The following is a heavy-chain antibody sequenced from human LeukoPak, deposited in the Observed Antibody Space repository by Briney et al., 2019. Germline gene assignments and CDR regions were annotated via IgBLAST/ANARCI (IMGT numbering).Heavy chain of an antibody. Sequence: ASVKVSCKASGYTFTGYYMHWVRQAPGQGLEWMGRINPNSGGTNYAQKFQGRVTMTRDTSISTAYMELSRLRSDDTAVYYCARDRRDGYKSEYYFDYWGQGALVTVSS. V-gene: IGHV1-2*06. CDR1: GYTFTGYY. J-gene: IGHJ4*02. D-gene: IGHD5-24*01. CDR2: INPNSGGT. CDR3: ARDRRDGYKSEYYFDY.